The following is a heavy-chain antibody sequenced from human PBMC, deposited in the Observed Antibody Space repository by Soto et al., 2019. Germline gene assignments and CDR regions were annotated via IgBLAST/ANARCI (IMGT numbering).Heavy chain of an antibody. CDR3: ARGIVVVPAALYYYYGMDV. V-gene: IGHV1-2*04. CDR2: INPNSGGT. D-gene: IGHD2-2*01. Sequence: ASVKVSCKASGYTFTGYYMHWVRQAPGQGLEWMGWINPNSGGTNYAQKFQGWVTMTRDTSISTAYMELSRLRSDDTAVYYCARGIVVVPAALYYYYGMDVWGQGTTVTVSS. CDR1: GYTFTGYY. J-gene: IGHJ6*02.